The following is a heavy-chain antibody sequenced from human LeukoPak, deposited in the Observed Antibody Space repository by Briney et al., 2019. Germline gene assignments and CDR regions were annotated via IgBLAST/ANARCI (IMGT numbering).Heavy chain of an antibody. D-gene: IGHD1-1*01. Sequence: GGSLRLSCAASGFTFSDYYMSWIRQAPGKGLEWVSYISSSGSTIYYADSVKGRFTISRDNAKNSLYLQMNSLRAEDTAVYYCCTPLTWGTRWYFDLWGRGTLVTVSS. CDR2: ISSSGSTI. V-gene: IGHV3-11*01. J-gene: IGHJ2*01. CDR1: GFTFSDYY. CDR3: CTPLTWGTRWYFDL.